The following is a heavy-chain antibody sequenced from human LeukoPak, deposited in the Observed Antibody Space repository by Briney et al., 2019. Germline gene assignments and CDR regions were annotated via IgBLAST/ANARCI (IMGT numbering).Heavy chain of an antibody. CDR1: GGTFSSYA. CDR2: IIPIFGTA. V-gene: IGHV1-69*13. CDR3: ARRSPWMLALDY. J-gene: IGHJ4*02. D-gene: IGHD2-2*03. Sequence: SVKVSCKASGGTFSSYAISWVRQAPGQGLEWMGGIIPIFGTANYAQKFQGRVTITADESTSTAYMELSSLRSEDTAVYYCARRSPWMLALDYWAREPWSPSPQ.